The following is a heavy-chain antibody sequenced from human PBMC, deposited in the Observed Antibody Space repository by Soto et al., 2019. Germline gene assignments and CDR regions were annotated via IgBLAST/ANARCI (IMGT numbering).Heavy chain of an antibody. J-gene: IGHJ5*02. V-gene: IGHV1-2*02. CDR2: INPNSGGT. D-gene: IGHD6-6*01. CDR1: GYTFTRYC. Sequence: ASVEVSSKASGYTFTRYCMHCVRQARGQGLEWMGWINPNSGGTNYAQKFQGRVTMTRDTYISKAYMELRRMRSDDKAVYYCATGHYSSSTLDLRNCFDPWGQGTLVTVSS. CDR3: ATGHYSSSTLDLRNCFDP.